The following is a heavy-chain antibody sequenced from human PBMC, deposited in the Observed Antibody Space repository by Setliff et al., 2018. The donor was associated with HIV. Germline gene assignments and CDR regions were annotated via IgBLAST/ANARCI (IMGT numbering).Heavy chain of an antibody. CDR2: TRSKTYGGTT. CDR3: TRLRGYSYGLASYYYYYMDV. Sequence: GESLTISCTASGFTFGDFAMNWVRQAPGKGLEWVGCTRSKTYGGTTEHAASVKGRFTISRDESKSIAYLQMNSLKTEDTAVYYCTRLRGYSYGLASYYYYYMDVWGKGTTVTVSS. D-gene: IGHD5-18*01. J-gene: IGHJ6*03. V-gene: IGHV3-49*04. CDR1: GFTFGDFA.